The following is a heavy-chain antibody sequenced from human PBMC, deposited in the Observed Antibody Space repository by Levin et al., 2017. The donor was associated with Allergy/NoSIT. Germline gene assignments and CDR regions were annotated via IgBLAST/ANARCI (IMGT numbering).Heavy chain of an antibody. J-gene: IGHJ6*03. CDR1: GYTFKNYG. Sequence: GASVKVSCKASGYTFKNYGISWVRQAPGQGLEWMGWISTHNGNTNYAQSFQGRVTMTTDTSTSTADMELRGLISDDTAVYYCARFVVTPISYFYMDVWGKGTTVTVSS. D-gene: IGHD2-2*01. CDR2: ISTHNGNT. CDR3: ARFVVTPISYFYMDV. V-gene: IGHV1-18*01.